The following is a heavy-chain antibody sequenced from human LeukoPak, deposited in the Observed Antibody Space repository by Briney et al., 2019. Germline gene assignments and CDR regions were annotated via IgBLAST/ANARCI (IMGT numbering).Heavy chain of an antibody. CDR1: GGSISSYY. D-gene: IGHD4-23*01. V-gene: IGHV4-59*01. Sequence: PSETLSLTCTVSGGSISSYYWSWIRQPPGKGLEWIGYIYYSGSTNYNPSPKSRVTISVDTSKNQFSLKLSSVTAADTAVYYCARHSDYGGAIDYWGQGTLVTVSS. CDR2: IYYSGST. J-gene: IGHJ4*02. CDR3: ARHSDYGGAIDY.